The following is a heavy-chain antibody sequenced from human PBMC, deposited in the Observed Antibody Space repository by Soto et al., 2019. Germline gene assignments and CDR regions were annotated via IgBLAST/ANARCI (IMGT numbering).Heavy chain of an antibody. D-gene: IGHD2-15*01. CDR2: IYPGDSDT. CDR1: GYSFTSYL. Sequence: PGESLKISCKGSGYSFTSYLIGWVRQMPGKGLEWMGIIYPGDSDTRYSPSFQGQVTISADKSISTAYLQWSSLQASDTAIYYCARTSYCSGGTCSRSFDYWGQGALVTVSS. CDR3: ARTSYCSGGTCSRSFDY. V-gene: IGHV5-51*01. J-gene: IGHJ4*02.